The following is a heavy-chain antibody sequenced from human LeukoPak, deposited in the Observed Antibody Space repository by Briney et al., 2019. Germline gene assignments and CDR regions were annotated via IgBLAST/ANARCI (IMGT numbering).Heavy chain of an antibody. Sequence: GGSLRLSCAVSGITLSNYGMSWVRQAPGKGLERVAGISGSGGGTNYADAVKGRFTISRDNRKNTLHLQMNSLRAEDTAVYFCAKRGVVIRVILVGFHKEAYYFDSWGQGALVIVSS. D-gene: IGHD3-22*01. CDR2: ISGSGGGT. J-gene: IGHJ4*02. V-gene: IGHV3-23*01. CDR3: AKRGVVIRVILVGFHKEAYYFDS. CDR1: GITLSNYG.